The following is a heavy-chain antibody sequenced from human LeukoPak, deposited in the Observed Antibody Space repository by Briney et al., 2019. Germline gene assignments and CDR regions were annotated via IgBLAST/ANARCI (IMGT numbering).Heavy chain of an antibody. D-gene: IGHD1-26*01. V-gene: IGHV1-18*01. CDR2: ISAYNGNT. Sequence: GASVKVSCKASGYTFTSYGISWVRQAPGQGLEWMGWISAYNGNTNYAQKLQGRVTMTTDTSTSTAYMELRSLRSDDTAVYYCARDSRWELPNDAFDIWGQGTMVTVSS. J-gene: IGHJ3*02. CDR1: GYTFTSYG. CDR3: ARDSRWELPNDAFDI.